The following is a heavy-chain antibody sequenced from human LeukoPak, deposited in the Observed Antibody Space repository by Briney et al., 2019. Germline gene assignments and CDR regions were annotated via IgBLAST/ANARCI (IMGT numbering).Heavy chain of an antibody. D-gene: IGHD1-26*01. CDR2: VHKSGRT. CDR1: TVSGSSGNF. V-gene: IGHV4-4*02. J-gene: IGHJ4*02. CDR3: ARELLGAPTPGAY. Sequence: SETLSLTCALSTVSGSSGNFWSWVRQPPGEGLEWIGEVHKSGRTNYNPSLKTRVTISIDASKNQLCLELTSVTAADTAVYYCARELLGAPTPGAYWGQGTRVTVSS.